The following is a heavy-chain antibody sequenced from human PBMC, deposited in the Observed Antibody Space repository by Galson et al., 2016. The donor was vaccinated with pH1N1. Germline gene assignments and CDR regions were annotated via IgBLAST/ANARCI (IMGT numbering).Heavy chain of an antibody. J-gene: IGHJ4*02. CDR3: ARHRPRLVVVPAAASD. CDR1: GGSISSSSYY. CDR2: IFYSGST. V-gene: IGHV4-39*01. Sequence: ETLSLTCTVSGGSISSSSYYWGWIRQPPGKGLEWIGSIFYSGSTYYNPSLKSRVTISVDTSKNQFSLKLTSVTAADTAVYYCARHRPRLVVVPAAASDWGQGTLVTVSS. D-gene: IGHD2-2*01.